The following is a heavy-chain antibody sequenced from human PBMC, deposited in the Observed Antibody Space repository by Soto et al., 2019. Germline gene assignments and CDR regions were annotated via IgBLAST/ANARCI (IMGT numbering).Heavy chain of an antibody. V-gene: IGHV4-31*03. J-gene: IGHJ4*02. CDR3: AREPSI. CDR2: IYYSGST. Sequence: SLTHPLRCTVSCGYLSNLGYLWNWIRQHPGKGLEWIGYIYYSGSTYYNPSLKSRVTISLDTSKNQFSLKLNSVTAADTAVYYCAREPSIWGQGTLVTVSS. CDR1: CGYLSNLGYL.